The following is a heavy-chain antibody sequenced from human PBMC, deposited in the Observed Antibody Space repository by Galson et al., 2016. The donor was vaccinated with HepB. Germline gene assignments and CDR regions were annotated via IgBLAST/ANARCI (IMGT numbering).Heavy chain of an antibody. CDR3: AQFGIGYGYGIRY. V-gene: IGHV2-5*02. J-gene: IGHJ4*02. Sequence: PALVKPTQTLTLTCSFSGFSLTMSRVGVGWIRQPPGEAPEWLAHIYWDDDKRYSAILKSRLTITKDNFKKQGVLTMTDTDPGDTATYYCAQFGIGYGYGIRYWGQGIMVTVSS. D-gene: IGHD5-18*01. CDR2: IYWDDDK. CDR1: GFSLTMSRVG.